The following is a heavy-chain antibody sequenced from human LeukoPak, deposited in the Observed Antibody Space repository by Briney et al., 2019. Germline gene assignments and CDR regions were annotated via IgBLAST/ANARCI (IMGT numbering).Heavy chain of an antibody. D-gene: IGHD5-12*01. J-gene: IGHJ4*02. V-gene: IGHV4-59*01. Sequence: PSETLSVTCTVSGGSISSYYWSWIRQPPGKGLEWIGYIYYSGSTNYNPSLKSRVTISVDTSKNQFSLKLSSVTAADTAVYYCARVVRRGYSGYDYFDYWGQGTLVTVSS. CDR3: ARVVRRGYSGYDYFDY. CDR1: GGSISSYY. CDR2: IYYSGST.